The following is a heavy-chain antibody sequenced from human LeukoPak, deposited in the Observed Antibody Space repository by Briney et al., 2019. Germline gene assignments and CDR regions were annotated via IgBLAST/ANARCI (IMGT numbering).Heavy chain of an antibody. CDR3: AKDPKSSGFLGAPYY. J-gene: IGHJ4*02. CDR2: ISGSVNST. Sequence: GGSLRLSCVASGFTFSPYAMSWVRQAPGKGLEWVSSISGSVNSTYYADSVKGRFAISRDNTKNTLYLQMNSLRAEDTAIYYCAKDPKSSGFLGAPYYWGQGTLVTVSS. CDR1: GFTFSPYA. V-gene: IGHV3-23*01. D-gene: IGHD1-26*01.